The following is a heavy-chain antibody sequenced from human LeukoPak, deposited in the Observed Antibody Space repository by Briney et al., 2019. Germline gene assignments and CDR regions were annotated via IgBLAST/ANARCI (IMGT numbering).Heavy chain of an antibody. CDR1: GFTFSSYS. Sequence: GGSLRLSCAASGFTFSSYSMNWVRQAPGKGLEWVSSISSSSSYIYYADSVKGRFTISRDNAKSSLYLQMNSLRAEDTAVYYCARDTIFGVVISYFDYWGQGTLVTVSS. CDR2: ISSSSSYI. V-gene: IGHV3-21*01. D-gene: IGHD3-3*01. CDR3: ARDTIFGVVISYFDY. J-gene: IGHJ4*02.